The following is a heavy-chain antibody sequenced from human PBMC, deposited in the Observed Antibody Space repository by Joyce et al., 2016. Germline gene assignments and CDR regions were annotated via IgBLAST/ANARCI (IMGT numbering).Heavy chain of an antibody. CDR2: ISKSKSNSYI. Sequence: EVQLVESGGGLVKPGGSLRLPCGASGFRFSSYNRNWVRRGPGKGVEWVSFISKSKSNSYIYYADSVKGRFTISRDDAKNSLNLQMNSLRAEDTAVYYCAREGGYCTSTRCYETFDYWGQGTLVTVSS. J-gene: IGHJ4*02. CDR1: GFRFSSYN. V-gene: IGHV3-21*06. CDR3: AREGGYCTSTRCYETFDY. D-gene: IGHD2-2*01.